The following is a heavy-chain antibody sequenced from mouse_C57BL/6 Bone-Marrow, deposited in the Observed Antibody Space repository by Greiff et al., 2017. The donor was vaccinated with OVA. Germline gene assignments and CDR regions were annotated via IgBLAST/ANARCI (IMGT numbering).Heavy chain of an antibody. D-gene: IGHD1-1*01. CDR2: INPSNGGT. Sequence: VHLVESGTELVKPGASVKLSCKASGYTFPSSWMHWVKQRPGQGLEWIGTINPSNGGTNYTEKFKSKATLTVDKSYSTGYMKISSLTSEDTAVYYCARGGGYGSSAYAMDYWGQGTSVTVSS. J-gene: IGHJ4*01. V-gene: IGHV1-53*01. CDR1: GYTFPSSW. CDR3: ARGGGYGSSAYAMDY.